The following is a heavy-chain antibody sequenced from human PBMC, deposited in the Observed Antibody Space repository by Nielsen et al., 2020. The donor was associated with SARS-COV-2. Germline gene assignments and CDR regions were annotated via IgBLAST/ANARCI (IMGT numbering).Heavy chain of an antibody. CDR2: INPNSGGT. CDR3: ARDRTTVTTVRWRDALNM. CDR1: GYTFTGYY. J-gene: IGHJ3*02. V-gene: IGHV1-2*02. Sequence: ASVKVSCKASGYTFTGYYMHWVRQAPGQGLEWMGWINPNSGGTNYAQKFQGRVTMTRDTSISTAYMELSSLRSDDTAVYYCARDRTTVTTVRWRDALNMWGQGTMVTVSS. D-gene: IGHD4-17*01.